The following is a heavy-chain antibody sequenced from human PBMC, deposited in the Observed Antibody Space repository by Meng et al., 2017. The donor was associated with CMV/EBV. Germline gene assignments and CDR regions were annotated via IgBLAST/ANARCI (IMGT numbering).Heavy chain of an antibody. CDR1: EFTFSRYW. Sequence: GESLKISCAASEFTFSRYWMHWVRQAPGKGLEWVSRVNSDGSITNYADSVKGRFTISRDNAKSIMYLEMNSLSVEDTALYYCARGGRISAANYYHYNMDVWGQGTTVTVSS. CDR3: ARGGRISAANYYHYNMDV. CDR2: VNSDGSIT. J-gene: IGHJ6*02. D-gene: IGHD6-13*01. V-gene: IGHV3-74*01.